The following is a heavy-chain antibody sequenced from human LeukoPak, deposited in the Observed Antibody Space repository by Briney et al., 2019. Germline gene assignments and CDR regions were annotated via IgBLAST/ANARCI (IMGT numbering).Heavy chain of an antibody. J-gene: IGHJ4*02. CDR3: ARPRYYDSSGYPYFDY. V-gene: IGHV4-59*08. CDR2: IYYSGST. Sequence: SETLSLTCTVSGGSITSYYWSWIRQPPGKGLEWIGYIYYSGSTNYNPSLKSRVTISVDTSKNQFSLKLSSVTAADTAVYYCARPRYYDSSGYPYFDYWGQGTLVTVSS. D-gene: IGHD3-22*01. CDR1: GGSITSYY.